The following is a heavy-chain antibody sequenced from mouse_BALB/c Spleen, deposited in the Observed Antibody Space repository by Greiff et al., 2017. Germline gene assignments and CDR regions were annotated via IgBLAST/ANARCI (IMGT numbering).Heavy chain of an antibody. CDR1: GFNIKDYY. J-gene: IGHJ4*01. Sequence: VQLKESGAELVRSGASVKLSCTASGFNIKDYYMHWVKQRPEQGLEWIGWIDPENGDTEYAPKFQGKATMTADTSSNTAYLQLSSLTSEDTAVYYCNAYGNYAYAMDYWGQGTSVTVSS. CDR2: IDPENGDT. V-gene: IGHV14-4*02. D-gene: IGHD2-10*02. CDR3: NAYGNYAYAMDY.